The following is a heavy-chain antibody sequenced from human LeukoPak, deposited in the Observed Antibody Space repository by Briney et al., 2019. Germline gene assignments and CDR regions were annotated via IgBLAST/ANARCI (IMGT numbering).Heavy chain of an antibody. Sequence: ASVKVSCKASGGTFSSYAISWVRQAPGQGLEWMGGIIPIFGTANYAQKFQGRVTITADEYTSTAYMELSSLRSEDTAVYYCASPDSSSWYGKPTYYFDYWGQGTLVTVSS. D-gene: IGHD6-13*01. CDR2: IIPIFGTA. J-gene: IGHJ4*02. V-gene: IGHV1-69*13. CDR3: ASPDSSSWYGKPTYYFDY. CDR1: GGTFSSYA.